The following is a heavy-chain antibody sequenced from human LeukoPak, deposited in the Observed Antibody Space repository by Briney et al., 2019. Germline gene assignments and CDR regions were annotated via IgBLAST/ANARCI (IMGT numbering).Heavy chain of an antibody. D-gene: IGHD3-22*01. CDR2: IKSKTDGVTM. Sequence: KPGGSLRLSCTASGFTFTDAWMSWFRQVPGKGLEWVARIKSKTDGVTMQYAAPVQGRFTGSRDDSKDTLFLQMNSLKNADTAVYYCARYTYPNSGFYDHWGQGTLVTVSP. CDR1: GFTFTDAW. CDR3: ARYTYPNSGFYDH. J-gene: IGHJ4*02. V-gene: IGHV3-15*01.